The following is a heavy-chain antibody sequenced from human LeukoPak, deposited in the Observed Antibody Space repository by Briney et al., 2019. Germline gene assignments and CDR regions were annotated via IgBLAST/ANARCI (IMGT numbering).Heavy chain of an antibody. D-gene: IGHD5/OR15-5a*01. CDR3: ARPPRDLVSAAPFPF. CDR1: GYTFIDYY. CDR2: VFPRSGDT. J-gene: IGHJ1*01. Sequence: ASVKVSFKASGYTFIDYYIHWVRQAPGEGLEWVGWVFPRSGDTYYSQRFHGRVAMTTDTSINTAYMELSRLKSDDTGVYFCARPPRDLVSAAPFPFWGQGTLVTVSS. V-gene: IGHV1-2*02.